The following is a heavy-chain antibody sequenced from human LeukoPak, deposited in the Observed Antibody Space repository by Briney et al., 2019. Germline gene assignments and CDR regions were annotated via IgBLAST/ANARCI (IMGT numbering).Heavy chain of an antibody. J-gene: IGHJ4*02. Sequence: GASVKVSCKASGGTFSSYAISWVRQASGQGLEWMGCINPNSGGTKYAQKFQGGVTLTRDTSISTAYMELSRLRSDDTAVYYCARGETVYGGAIVYWGQGTLVTVSS. D-gene: IGHD3-16*02. CDR1: GGTFSSYA. CDR3: ARGETVYGGAIVY. V-gene: IGHV1-2*02. CDR2: INPNSGGT.